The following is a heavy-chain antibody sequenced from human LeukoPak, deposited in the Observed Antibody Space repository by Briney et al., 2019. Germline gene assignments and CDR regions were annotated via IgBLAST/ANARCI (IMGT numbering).Heavy chain of an antibody. J-gene: IGHJ4*02. CDR1: GFSFGDYN. CDR2: ISRNGAAT. D-gene: IGHD6-13*01. CDR3: AKEGSSWSTFDY. V-gene: IGHV3-43*01. Sequence: GGSLRLSCEASGFSFGDYNMHWVRQAPGKGLEWVSLISRNGAATKYADSVRGRFTVSRDNAKNSLYLQMNSLRAEDMALYYCAKEGSSWSTFDYWGQGTLVTVSS.